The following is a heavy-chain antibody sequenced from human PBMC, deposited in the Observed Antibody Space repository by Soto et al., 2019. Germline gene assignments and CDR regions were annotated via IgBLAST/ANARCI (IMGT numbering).Heavy chain of an antibody. CDR1: GYTFTSYG. CDR2: ISAYNGNT. V-gene: IGHV1-18*04. D-gene: IGHD6-19*01. J-gene: IGHJ5*02. CDR3: ARDRESSGVRGTRLSGQYNWFDP. Sequence: QVQLVQSGAEVKKPGASVKVSCKASGYTFTSYGISWVRQAPGQGLKWMGWISAYNGNTNYAQKLQGRVTMTPDTSTSTAYMELRSLRSDDTAVYYCARDRESSGVRGTRLSGQYNWFDPWGQGTLVTVSS.